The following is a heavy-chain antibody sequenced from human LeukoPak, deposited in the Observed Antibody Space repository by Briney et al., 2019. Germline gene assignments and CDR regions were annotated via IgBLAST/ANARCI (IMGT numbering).Heavy chain of an antibody. Sequence: ASVKVSCKASGYTFIGYYIHWVRQAPGQGLEWMGRINSNSGVTNYAQQFQGRVTMTRDTSISTAYMELSRLRSGDTAVYYCARVAHPSSADGSVRVVGDYWGQGTLVTVSS. CDR2: INSNSGVT. CDR3: ARVAHPSSADGSVRVVGDY. D-gene: IGHD3-22*01. J-gene: IGHJ4*02. CDR1: GYTFIGYY. V-gene: IGHV1-2*06.